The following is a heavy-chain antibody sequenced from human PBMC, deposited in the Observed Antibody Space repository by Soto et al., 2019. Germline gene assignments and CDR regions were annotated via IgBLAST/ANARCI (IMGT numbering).Heavy chain of an antibody. Sequence: ASVKVSCKASGGTFSSYAISWVRQAPGQGLEWMGRIIPILGIANYAQKFQGRVTITADKSTSTAYMELSSLRSEDTAVYYCARCHVEMATIRCRDAFDIWGQGTMVTVSS. CDR1: GGTFSSYA. CDR2: IIPILGIA. D-gene: IGHD5-12*01. J-gene: IGHJ3*02. V-gene: IGHV1-69*04. CDR3: ARCHVEMATIRCRDAFDI.